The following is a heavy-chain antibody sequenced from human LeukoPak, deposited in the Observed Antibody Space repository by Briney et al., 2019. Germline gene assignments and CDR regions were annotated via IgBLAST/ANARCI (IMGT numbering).Heavy chain of an antibody. V-gene: IGHV4-34*01. J-gene: IGHJ4*02. Sequence: SETLSLTCAVYGGSFSGYYWSWIRQPPGKGLEWIGEINHSGSTNYNPSLKSRVTISVDTSKNQFSLKLSSVTAADTAVYYCAGRRYRIVGAQLDYWGQGTLVTVSS. CDR2: INHSGST. D-gene: IGHD1-26*01. CDR3: AGRRYRIVGAQLDY. CDR1: GGSFSGYY.